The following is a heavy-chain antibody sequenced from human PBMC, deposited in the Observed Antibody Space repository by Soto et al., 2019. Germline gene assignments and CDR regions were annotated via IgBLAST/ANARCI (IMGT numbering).Heavy chain of an antibody. CDR3: ARGGEPAGASIGMDV. D-gene: IGHD2-2*01. J-gene: IGHJ6*02. V-gene: IGHV4-30-2*01. CDR2: IYHSGST. Sequence: PSETLSLTCAVSGGSISSGGYSWSWIRQPPGKGLEGIGYIYHSGSTYYNPSLKSRVTISVDRSKNQFSLKLSSVTAADTAVYYCARGGEPAGASIGMDVRGQGTTVTVSS. CDR1: GGSISSGGYS.